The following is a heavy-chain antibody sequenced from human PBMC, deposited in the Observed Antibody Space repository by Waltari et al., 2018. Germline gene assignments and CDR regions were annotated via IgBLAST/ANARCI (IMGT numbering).Heavy chain of an antibody. CDR1: GFTFSSYW. Sequence: EVQLVESGGGLVQPGGSLRLSCAASGFTFSSYWMSWVRQAPGKGLEWVANIKQDGSEKNYVDSVKGRFTISRDNAKNSLYLQMNSLRAEDTAVYYCAGVVPADLGAFDIWGQGTMVTVSS. J-gene: IGHJ3*02. CDR3: AGVVPADLGAFDI. D-gene: IGHD2-2*01. CDR2: IKQDGSEK. V-gene: IGHV3-7*01.